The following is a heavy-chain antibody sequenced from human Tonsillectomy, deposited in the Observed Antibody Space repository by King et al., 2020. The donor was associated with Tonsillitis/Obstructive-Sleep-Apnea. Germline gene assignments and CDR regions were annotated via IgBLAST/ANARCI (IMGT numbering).Heavy chain of an antibody. D-gene: IGHD6-13*01. Sequence: VQLVESGGGVVQPGRSLRLSCAASGFTFSSYGMHWVRQAPGKGLEWVAIKSYDGSKIYYADSVKGRFTISRDNSKNTLYLQMNSLRGEDTAVYYCAKDRSSSWTFDYWGQGTLVTVSS. CDR2: KSYDGSKI. CDR3: AKDRSSSWTFDY. J-gene: IGHJ4*02. CDR1: GFTFSSYG. V-gene: IGHV3-30*18.